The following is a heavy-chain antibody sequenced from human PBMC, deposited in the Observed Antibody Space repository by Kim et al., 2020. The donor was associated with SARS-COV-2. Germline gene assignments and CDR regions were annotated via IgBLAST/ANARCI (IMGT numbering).Heavy chain of an antibody. D-gene: IGHD4-17*01. CDR3: TRDYGGTDYFDY. CDR2: IRSKANNYAT. J-gene: IGHJ4*02. V-gene: IGHV3-73*01. CDR1: GFTFSGSA. Sequence: GGSLRLSCAASGFTFSGSAMHWVRQASGKGLEWVGRIRSKANNYATAYSASVKGRFTISRDDSKNTAYLQMNSLKTEDTAVYFCTRDYGGTDYFDYWGQGTLVTVSS.